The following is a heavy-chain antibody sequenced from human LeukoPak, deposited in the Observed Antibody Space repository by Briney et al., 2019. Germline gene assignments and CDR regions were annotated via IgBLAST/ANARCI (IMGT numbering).Heavy chain of an antibody. J-gene: IGHJ4*02. CDR2: IYPGDSDT. Sequence: GESLKISCKGSGYTFTTYWIGWVRQMPGKGLEWMGIIYPGDSDTRYSPSFQGQVTISADESISTAYLQWSSLNASDTAMYYCARRVFSSGWYVIRPATHFDYWGQGTLVTVSS. D-gene: IGHD6-19*01. V-gene: IGHV5-51*01. CDR3: ARRVFSSGWYVIRPATHFDY. CDR1: GYTFTTYW.